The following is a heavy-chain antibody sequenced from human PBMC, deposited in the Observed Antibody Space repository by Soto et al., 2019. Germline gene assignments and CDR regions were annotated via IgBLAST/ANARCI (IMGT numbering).Heavy chain of an antibody. V-gene: IGHV3-23*01. CDR3: VKGRAKHCSGRTCGLWMDL. J-gene: IGHJ6*02. Sequence: GGSLRLSCAASGFTFNTYAMSWVRQAPGKGLEWVSAIIGSGDITYYADSVKGRFTISRDNSKNTLDLQMTSLKYEDSGVYYCVKGRAKHCSGRTCGLWMDLWGQGTTVTVSS. CDR2: IIGSGDIT. D-gene: IGHD6-19*01. CDR1: GFTFNTYA.